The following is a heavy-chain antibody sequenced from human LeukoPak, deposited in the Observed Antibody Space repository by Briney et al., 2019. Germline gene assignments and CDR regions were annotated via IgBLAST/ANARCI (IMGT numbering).Heavy chain of an antibody. J-gene: IGHJ3*02. CDR3: ARREGGAFDI. V-gene: IGHV3-30*02. D-gene: IGHD1-26*01. CDR2: IRSDGSNK. CDR1: GFSFSSYG. Sequence: GGSLRLSCAGSGFSFSSYGMHWVRQAPGKGLEWMAFIRSDGSNKYYADSVKGRFTISRDNSKNTLYLQMNSLRAEDMAVYYCARREGGAFDIWGQGTMVTVFS.